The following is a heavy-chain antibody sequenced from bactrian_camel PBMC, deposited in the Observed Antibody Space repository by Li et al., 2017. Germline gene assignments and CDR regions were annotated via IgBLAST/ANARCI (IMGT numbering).Heavy chain of an antibody. Sequence: VQLVESGGGSALAGGYVRLSCAASGYTFNTYSWFRQAPGKEREAVAGIDGDGSTTYADSVKGRFTVSKDNANTLYLQMNSLKPEDTGTYYCAADLLLDKPCILQVVQAASPRGYEFDFNYWGQGTQFTVS. J-gene: IGHJ4*01. CDR3: AADLLLDKPCILQVVQAASPRGYEFDFNY. D-gene: IGHD2*01. CDR1: GYTFNTY. CDR2: IDGDGST. V-gene: IGHV3S67*01.